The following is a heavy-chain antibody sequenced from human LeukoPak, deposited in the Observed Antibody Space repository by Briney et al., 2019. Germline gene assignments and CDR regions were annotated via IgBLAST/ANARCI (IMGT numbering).Heavy chain of an antibody. CDR1: GFTLCNYA. Sequence: GGSLRLSCVVSGFTLCNYAVNWVRQAPGKGLEGVSCISGDTNYIYYADSVKGSFTITRDDAKTSLFLQMHSLSADDTAVYYCARGIGLRAGDYSSYFGMDVGGRGTTVAVTS. CDR2: ISGDTNYI. V-gene: IGHV3-21*01. D-gene: IGHD2-15*01. J-gene: IGHJ6*04. CDR3: ARGIGLRAGDYSSYFGMDV.